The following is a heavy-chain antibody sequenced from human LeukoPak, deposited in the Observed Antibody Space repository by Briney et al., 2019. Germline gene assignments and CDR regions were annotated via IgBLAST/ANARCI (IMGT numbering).Heavy chain of an antibody. J-gene: IGHJ6*03. CDR1: GFTFSSYG. V-gene: IGHV3-33*06. D-gene: IGHD2-21*02. CDR2: IWYDGSDK. Sequence: GGSLRLSCAASGFTFSSYGMYWVRQAPGKGLEWVAVIWYDGSDKYYADSVKGRFTISRDNSKNTLYLQMNSLRVEDTAVCYCAKDPRHCSGGYCWDYYYYMDVWGKGTTVTVSS. CDR3: AKDPRHCSGGYCWDYYYYMDV.